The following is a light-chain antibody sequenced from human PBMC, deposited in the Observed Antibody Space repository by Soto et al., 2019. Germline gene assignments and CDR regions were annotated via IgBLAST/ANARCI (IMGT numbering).Light chain of an antibody. CDR2: LGS. J-gene: IGKJ1*01. Sequence: DIVMTQSPLSLPVTPGEPASISCRSSQSLLHSNGYNYLDWYLQKPGQSPQLLIYLGSNRASGVPDRFSVSGSGTDFTLKISRVEAEDVGVYYCMKALQTPRTFGQGTKVEIK. CDR1: QSLLHSNGYNY. V-gene: IGKV2-28*01. CDR3: MKALQTPRT.